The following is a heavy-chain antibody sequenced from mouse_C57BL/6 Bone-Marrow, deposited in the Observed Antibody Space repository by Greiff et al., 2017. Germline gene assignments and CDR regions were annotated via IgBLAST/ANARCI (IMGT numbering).Heavy chain of an antibody. J-gene: IGHJ4*01. D-gene: IGHD1-1*01. V-gene: IGHV5-16*01. CDR2: INYDGSST. CDR1: GFTFSDYY. CDR3: AREFTTVVATDCAMDY. Sequence: EVNVVESEGGLVQPGSSMKLSCTASGFTFSDYYMAWVRQVPEKGLEWVANINYDGSSTYYLDSLKSRFIISRDNAKNILYLQMSSLKSEDTATYYCAREFTTVVATDCAMDYWGQGTSVTVSS.